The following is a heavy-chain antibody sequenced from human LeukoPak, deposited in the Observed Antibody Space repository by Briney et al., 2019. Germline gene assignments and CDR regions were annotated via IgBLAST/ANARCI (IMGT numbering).Heavy chain of an antibody. V-gene: IGHV1-18*01. J-gene: IGHJ4*02. CDR1: GYTFTSYG. Sequence: ASVKVSCKASGYTFTSYGISWVRQAPGQGLEWMGWISAYNGNTNYAQKLQGRVTMTTDTSTSTAYMELRSLRSDDTAVYYCARDLATEWNVRSYFDYWGQGTLVTVSS. D-gene: IGHD1-1*01. CDR2: ISAYNGNT. CDR3: ARDLATEWNVRSYFDY.